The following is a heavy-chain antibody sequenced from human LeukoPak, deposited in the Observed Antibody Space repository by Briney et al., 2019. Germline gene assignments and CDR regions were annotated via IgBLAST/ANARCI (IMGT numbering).Heavy chain of an antibody. V-gene: IGHV3-53*01. D-gene: IGHD3-22*01. J-gene: IGHJ4*02. Sequence: GGSLRLSCAASGFTVSSNYMSWVRQAPGKGLEWVSVIYSGGSTYYADSVKGRFTISRDNAKNSLYLQMNSLRAEDTAVYYCARVKRDYYDSSGYYLDYWGQGTLVTVSS. CDR3: ARVKRDYYDSSGYYLDY. CDR2: IYSGGST. CDR1: GFTVSSNY.